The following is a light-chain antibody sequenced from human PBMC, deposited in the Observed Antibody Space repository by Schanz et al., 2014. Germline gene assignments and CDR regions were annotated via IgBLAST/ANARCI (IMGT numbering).Light chain of an antibody. CDR3: QQYDSYPWT. J-gene: IGKJ1*01. Sequence: DIQMTQSPSTLSASVGDRVTITCRASQTIDTFLNWYQQKPGKAPKLLIYDASSLESGVPSRFSGRGSGTEFNLTISSLQPDDFATYYCQQYDSYPWTFGQGTKVEIK. CDR2: DAS. CDR1: QTIDTF. V-gene: IGKV1-5*01.